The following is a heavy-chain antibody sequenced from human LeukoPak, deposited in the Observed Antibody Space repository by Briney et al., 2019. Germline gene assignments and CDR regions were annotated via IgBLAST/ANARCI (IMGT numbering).Heavy chain of an antibody. D-gene: IGHD2-2*01. Sequence: PGGSLRLSCAASGFTFSDYYMSWIRQAPGKGLEWVAFIRYDGSNKYYADSVKGRFTIPRDNSKNTLYLQMNSLRAEDTAVYYCAKIDRYIVVVPAAKGGKVDYWGQGTLVTVSS. CDR2: IRYDGSNK. CDR3: AKIDRYIVVVPAAKGGKVDY. J-gene: IGHJ4*02. V-gene: IGHV3-30*02. CDR1: GFTFSDYY.